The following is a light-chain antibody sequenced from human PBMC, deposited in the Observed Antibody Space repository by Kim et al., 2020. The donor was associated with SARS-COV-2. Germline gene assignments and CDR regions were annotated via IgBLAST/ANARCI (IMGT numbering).Light chain of an antibody. V-gene: IGKV1-5*03. CDR1: QSFSSW. J-gene: IGKJ5*01. CDR3: QQYNNFPIT. CDR2: KTS. Sequence: GDRVTITCRASQSFSSWLAWYQQKPGKVPKLLIYKTSILESGVPSRFSGSGSGTEFTLTISGLQPDDFATYYCQQYNNFPITFGQGTRLEIK.